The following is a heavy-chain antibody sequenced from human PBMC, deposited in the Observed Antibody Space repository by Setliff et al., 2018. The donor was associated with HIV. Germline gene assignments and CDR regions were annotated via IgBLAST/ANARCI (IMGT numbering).Heavy chain of an antibody. D-gene: IGHD5-12*01. J-gene: IGHJ4*02. Sequence: SETLSLTCTVSGDSNRSYYWSWIRQPPGKGLEWIGYVFYTGFTAYNPSLKSRLTMSVDTSKSQFSLKLASVTAADTAVYYCARQMTIPGVAITPVDYWGQGTLVTVSS. V-gene: IGHV4-59*08. CDR2: VFYTGFT. CDR1: GDSNRSYY. CDR3: ARQMTIPGVAITPVDY.